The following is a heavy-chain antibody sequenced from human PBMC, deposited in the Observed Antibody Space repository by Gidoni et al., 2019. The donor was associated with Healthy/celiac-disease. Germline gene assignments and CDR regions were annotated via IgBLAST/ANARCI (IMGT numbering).Heavy chain of an antibody. CDR3: TTDSRIEPVGGN. D-gene: IGHD3-16*01. Sequence: VQLVESGGGLVKPGGSLRLSCAASGFTFSNAWMSWVRQAPGKGLEWVGRNKSKTDGGTTDYAAPVKGRFTISRDDSKNTLYLQMNSLKTEDTAVYYCTTDSRIEPVGGNWGQGTLVTVSS. V-gene: IGHV3-15*01. J-gene: IGHJ4*02. CDR1: GFTFSNAW. CDR2: NKSKTDGGTT.